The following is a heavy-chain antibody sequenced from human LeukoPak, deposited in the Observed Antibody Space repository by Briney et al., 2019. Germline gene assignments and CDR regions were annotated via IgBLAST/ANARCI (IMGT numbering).Heavy chain of an antibody. Sequence: PGGSLRLSCAASGFTFSNYWMHWVRHAPGKGLVWVSRINSDGRSTKYADSVKGRFAISRDNAKNSLYLQMNSLRDEDTAVYYCVRDYNYALDYWGQGTLVTVSS. J-gene: IGHJ4*02. D-gene: IGHD1-1*01. CDR1: GFTFSNYW. CDR2: INSDGRST. V-gene: IGHV3-74*01. CDR3: VRDYNYALDY.